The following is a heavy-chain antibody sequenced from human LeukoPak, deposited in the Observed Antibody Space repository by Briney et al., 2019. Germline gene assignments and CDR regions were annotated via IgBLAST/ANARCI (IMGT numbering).Heavy chain of an antibody. J-gene: IGHJ6*02. D-gene: IGHD3-10*01. Sequence: GGSLRPSCAASGFTFSSYAMSWVRQTPGKGLEWVSAVSGSGGSTDYADSVKGRFTISRDNSKNTLYLQMNSLRAEDTALYYCAKQRGAVREALDVWGQGTTVTVSS. V-gene: IGHV3-23*01. CDR2: VSGSGGST. CDR3: AKQRGAVREALDV. CDR1: GFTFSSYA.